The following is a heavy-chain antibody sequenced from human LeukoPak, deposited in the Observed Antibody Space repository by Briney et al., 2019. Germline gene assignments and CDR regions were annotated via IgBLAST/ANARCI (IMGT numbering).Heavy chain of an antibody. CDR3: ARDRRGWYVEGQSSHLDY. CDR2: IYYSGST. J-gene: IGHJ4*02. Sequence: PSETLSLTCTVSGGSISSYYWSWIRQPPGKGLEWIGYIYYSGSTNYNPSLKSRVTISVDTSKNQFSLKLSSVTAADTAVYYCARDRRGWYVEGQSSHLDYWGQGTLVTVSS. V-gene: IGHV4-59*01. D-gene: IGHD6-19*01. CDR1: GGSISSYY.